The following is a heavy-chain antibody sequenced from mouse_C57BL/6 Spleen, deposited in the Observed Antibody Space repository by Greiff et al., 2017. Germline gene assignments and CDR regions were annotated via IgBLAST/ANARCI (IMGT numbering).Heavy chain of an antibody. CDR2: INPNNGGT. CDR1: GYTFTDYY. Sequence: EVQLQQSGPELVKPGASVKISCKASGYTFTDYYMNWVKQSHGKSLEWIGDINPNNGGTSYNQKFKGKATLTVDKSYSTAYMELRSLTSEDSAVDYCARWDYYSNDEGRAYWGQGTLVTVSA. CDR3: ARWDYYSNDEGRAY. D-gene: IGHD2-5*01. J-gene: IGHJ3*01. V-gene: IGHV1-26*01.